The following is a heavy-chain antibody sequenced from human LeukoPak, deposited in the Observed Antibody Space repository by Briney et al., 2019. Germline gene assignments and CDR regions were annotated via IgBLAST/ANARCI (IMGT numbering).Heavy chain of an antibody. V-gene: IGHV4-38-2*01. CDR2: IYHSGST. CDR1: GYSISSGYY. CDR3: ARGGRYCTNGVCYRSFDY. J-gene: IGHJ4*02. D-gene: IGHD2-8*01. Sequence: SETLSLTCAVSGYSISSGYYWGWIRQPPGKGLEWIGSIYHSGSTYYNPSLKSRVTISVDTSKNQFSLKLSSVTAADTAVYYCARGGRYCTNGVCYRSFDYWGQGTLVTVSS.